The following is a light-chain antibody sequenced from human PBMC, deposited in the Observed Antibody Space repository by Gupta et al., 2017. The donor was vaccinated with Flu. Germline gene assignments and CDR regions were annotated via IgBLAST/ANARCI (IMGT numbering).Light chain of an antibody. J-gene: IGLJ1*01. CDR3: SSYTSSIIYV. Sequence: QSALTQPASVSGSPGQSITISCTGTSSDVRGYNYVSWYQQHPGKAPKLMIYEVSNRPSGVSNRFSGSKSGNTASLTISGLQAEDEADYYCSSYTSSIIYVFGTGTKVTVL. CDR1: SSDVRGYNY. V-gene: IGLV2-14*01. CDR2: EVS.